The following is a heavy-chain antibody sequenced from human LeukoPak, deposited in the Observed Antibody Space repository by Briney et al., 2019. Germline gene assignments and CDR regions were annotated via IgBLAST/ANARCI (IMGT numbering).Heavy chain of an antibody. V-gene: IGHV3-48*03. CDR1: GFTFSTYE. D-gene: IGHD2-15*01. J-gene: IGHJ5*02. CDR2: ISSSGSTI. Sequence: GGSLRLSCAASGFTFSTYEMNWVRQAPGKGLEWVSYISSSGSTIYYADSVEGRFTISRDNAKNSLYLQMNSLRAEDTALYYCAKGTVVAATIVDWFDPWGQGTLVTVSS. CDR3: AKGTVVAATIVDWFDP.